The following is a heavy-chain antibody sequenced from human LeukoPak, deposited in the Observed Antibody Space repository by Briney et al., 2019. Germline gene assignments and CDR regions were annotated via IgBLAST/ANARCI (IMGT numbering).Heavy chain of an antibody. D-gene: IGHD6-19*01. CDR2: FDPEDGET. V-gene: IGHV1-24*01. CDR1: GYTLTELS. CDR3: AMYSSGFYFDY. J-gene: IGHJ4*02. Sequence: ASVKVSCKVSGYTLTELSMHWVRQAPGKGLEWMGRFDPEDGETIYAQKFQGRVTMNRDTSISTAYMELSRLRSDDTAVYYCAMYSSGFYFDYWGQGTLVTVSS.